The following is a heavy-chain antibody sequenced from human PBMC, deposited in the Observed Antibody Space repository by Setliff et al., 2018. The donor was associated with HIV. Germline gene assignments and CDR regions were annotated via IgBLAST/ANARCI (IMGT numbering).Heavy chain of an antibody. Sequence: SVKVSCKASGGTFSSYTITWVRQAPGQGLEWMGGIIPMLGIANYAQKFQGRVTITADKSTSTAYMELSSLRSEDTAVYYCARMSSNDAFDIWGQGTMVTVSS. J-gene: IGHJ3*02. D-gene: IGHD6-13*01. CDR3: ARMSSNDAFDI. CDR1: GGTFSSYT. V-gene: IGHV1-69*10. CDR2: IIPMLGIA.